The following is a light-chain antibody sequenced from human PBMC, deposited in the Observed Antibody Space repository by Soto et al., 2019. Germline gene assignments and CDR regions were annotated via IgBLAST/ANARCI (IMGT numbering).Light chain of an antibody. Sequence: QSVLTQSSSASASLGSSVRLTCTLSSGHSNYIIVWHQQQPGKAPRYLMKLEGSGSYNKGSGVPDRFSGSSSGSDRYLTTSNLQFEDEADYYCETWDTNTWVFGGGTKLTVL. CDR1: SGHSNYI. J-gene: IGLJ3*02. CDR3: ETWDTNTWV. CDR2: LEGSGSY. V-gene: IGLV4-60*02.